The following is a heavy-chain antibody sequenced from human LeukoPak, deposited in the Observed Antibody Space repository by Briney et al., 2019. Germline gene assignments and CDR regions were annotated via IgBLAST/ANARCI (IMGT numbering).Heavy chain of an antibody. CDR2: IYYSGST. CDR1: GGSISSYY. J-gene: IGHJ4*02. Sequence: SETLSLTCTVSGGSISSYYWSWIRQPPGKGLEWIGYIYYSGSTNYNPPLKSRVTIPVDTSKNQFSLKLSSVTAADTAVYYCARDLEGGSSFDYWGQGTLVTVSS. CDR3: ARDLEGGSSFDY. D-gene: IGHD1-26*01. V-gene: IGHV4-59*01.